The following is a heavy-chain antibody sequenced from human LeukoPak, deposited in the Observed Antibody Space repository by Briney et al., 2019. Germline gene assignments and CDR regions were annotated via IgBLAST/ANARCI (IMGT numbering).Heavy chain of an antibody. J-gene: IGHJ6*03. CDR1: GGSISSYY. D-gene: IGHD6-13*01. Sequence: SETLSLTCTVSGGSISSYYWSWIRQPPGKGLEWIGYIYYSGSTNYNPSLKGRVTISVDTSKNQFSLKLSSVTAADTAVYYCARTGYSSSSYYYYYMDVWGKGTTVTVSS. CDR2: IYYSGST. CDR3: ARTGYSSSSYYYYYMDV. V-gene: IGHV4-59*01.